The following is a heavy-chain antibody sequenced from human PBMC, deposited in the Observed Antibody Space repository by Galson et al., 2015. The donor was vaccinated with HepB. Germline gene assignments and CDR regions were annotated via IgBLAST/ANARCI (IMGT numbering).Heavy chain of an antibody. CDR3: AKKRAGSTWSPCDY. D-gene: IGHD2/OR15-2a*01. CDR2: ISYDGSNI. J-gene: IGHJ4*02. Sequence: SLRLSCAASGFPFSSYGMHWVRQAPGKGLEWVAMISYDGSNIYYGDSVKGRLTISRDNSKNTLYLQMSSLRPEDTAVYYCAKKRAGSTWSPCDYWGQGTLVTVSS. V-gene: IGHV3-30*18. CDR1: GFPFSSYG.